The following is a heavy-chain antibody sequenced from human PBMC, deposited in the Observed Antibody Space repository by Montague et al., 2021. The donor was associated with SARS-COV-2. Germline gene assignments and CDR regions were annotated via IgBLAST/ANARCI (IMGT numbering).Heavy chain of an antibody. J-gene: IGHJ4*02. CDR1: GGSISSSSYY. V-gene: IGHV4-39*01. CDR2: IYYSGST. D-gene: IGHD3-3*01. Sequence: SETLSLTCTVSGGSISSSSYYWGWVRQPPGKGLEWIGSIYYSGSTYYNPSHKSRVTISVDTSKNQFSLKLSSVTAADTAVYYCARQMGQSSIFGVVIQYYFDYWGQGTLVTVSS. CDR3: ARQMGQSSIFGVVIQYYFDY.